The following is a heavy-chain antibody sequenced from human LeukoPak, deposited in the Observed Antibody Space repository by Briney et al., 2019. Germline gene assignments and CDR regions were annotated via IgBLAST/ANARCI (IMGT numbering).Heavy chain of an antibody. V-gene: IGHV3-33*01. Sequence: PGRSLRLSCAASGFTFSSYGMHWVRQAPGKGLEWVAVIRYDGNNKYYVDSVKGRFTISRDNSKNTLYLQMNSLRAEDTAVYYCARDHAFSPDYWGQGTLVTVSS. CDR3: ARDHAFSPDY. D-gene: IGHD2/OR15-2a*01. CDR2: IRYDGNNK. J-gene: IGHJ4*02. CDR1: GFTFSSYG.